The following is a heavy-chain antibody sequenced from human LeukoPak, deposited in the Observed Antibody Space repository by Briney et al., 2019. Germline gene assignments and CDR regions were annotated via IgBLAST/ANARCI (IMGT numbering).Heavy chain of an antibody. J-gene: IGHJ4*02. D-gene: IGHD5-24*01. CDR3: ARVPDGYNLYFDY. V-gene: IGHV4-31*03. CDR2: IYYSGST. CDR1: GGPISSGGYY. Sequence: SETLSLTCTVSGGPISSGGYYWSWIRQHPGKGLEWIGYIYYSGSTYYNPSLKSRVTISVDTSKNQFSLKLSSVTAADTAVYYCARVPDGYNLYFDYWGQGTLVTVSS.